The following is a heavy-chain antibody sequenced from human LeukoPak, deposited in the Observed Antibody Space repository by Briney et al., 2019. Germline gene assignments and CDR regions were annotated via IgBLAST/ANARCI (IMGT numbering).Heavy chain of an antibody. D-gene: IGHD6-13*01. V-gene: IGHV1-46*01. J-gene: IGHJ4*02. CDR1: GYTFIIYY. CDR3: ARDCTAAAGTGLGY. Sequence: GASVTVSFTASGYTFIIYYMHWVRQAPGQGHEWMGIINPSGGSTSYSQKFQGRVTMTRDTSTNTVYMELSSLRSEDTAMYYCARDCTAAAGTGLGYWGQGTLVTVSS. CDR2: INPSGGST.